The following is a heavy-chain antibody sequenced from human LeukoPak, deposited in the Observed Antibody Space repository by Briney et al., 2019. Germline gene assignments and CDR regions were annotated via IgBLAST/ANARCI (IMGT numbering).Heavy chain of an antibody. V-gene: IGHV4-39*07. CDR1: GGSISSSSYY. J-gene: IGHJ5*02. Sequence: PSETLSLTCTVSGGSISSSSYYWGWIRQPPGKGLEWIGYIYYSGSTNYNPSLKSRVTISVDTSKNQFSLKLSSVTAADTAVYYCARSVTMNWFDPWGQGTLVTVSS. CDR3: ARSVTMNWFDP. CDR2: IYYSGST. D-gene: IGHD3-3*01.